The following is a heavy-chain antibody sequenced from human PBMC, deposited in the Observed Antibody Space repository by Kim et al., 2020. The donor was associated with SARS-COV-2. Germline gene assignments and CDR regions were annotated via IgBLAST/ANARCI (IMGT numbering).Heavy chain of an antibody. CDR2: IYYNGDT. CDR3: ASTYFYVSSGSYDY. J-gene: IGHJ4*02. D-gene: IGHD3-22*01. Sequence: SETLSLTCIVSGGSVSSSSFFWRWIRQPPGMGLEWIGYIYYNGDTKYNPSLKSRVTISLDTSKNQFSLKLSSVTAADTAVYYCASTYFYVSSGSYDYWGPGT. CDR1: GGSVSSSSFF. V-gene: IGHV4-61*01.